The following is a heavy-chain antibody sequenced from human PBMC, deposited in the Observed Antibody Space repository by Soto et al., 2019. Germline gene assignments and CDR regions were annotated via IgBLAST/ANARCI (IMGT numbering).Heavy chain of an antibody. D-gene: IGHD3-22*01. CDR3: AKDWDRSDQYYYDSIGYYPEVTTGSIDF. CDR2: ISGSGGST. CDR1: GFTFSSYA. J-gene: IGHJ4*02. V-gene: IGHV3-23*01. Sequence: GGSLRLSCAASGFTFSSYAMSWVRQAPGKGLEWVSAISGSGGSTYYADSVKGRFTISRDNSKNTLYLQMNSLRAEDTAVYYCAKDWDRSDQYYYDSIGYYPEVTTGSIDFSGQATLVTGSS.